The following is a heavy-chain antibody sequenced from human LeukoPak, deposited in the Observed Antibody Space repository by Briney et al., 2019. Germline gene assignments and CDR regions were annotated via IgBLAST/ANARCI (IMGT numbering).Heavy chain of an antibody. Sequence: GGSLRLSCAASGFTFSSYSMNWVRQAPGKGLEWVSSISSSSSYIYYADSVKGRFTVSRDNAKNSLYLQMNSLRAEDTAVYYCARVGSGLGYCSGGSCYENDDYWGQGTLVTVSS. CDR3: ARVGSGLGYCSGGSCYENDDY. V-gene: IGHV3-21*01. J-gene: IGHJ4*02. CDR1: GFTFSSYS. CDR2: ISSSSSYI. D-gene: IGHD2-15*01.